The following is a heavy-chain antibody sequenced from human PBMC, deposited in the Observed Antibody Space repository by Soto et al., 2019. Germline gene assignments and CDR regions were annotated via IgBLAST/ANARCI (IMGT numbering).Heavy chain of an antibody. J-gene: IGHJ3*02. CDR3: ARGQGMITFGGVIVIRDAFDI. D-gene: IGHD3-16*02. V-gene: IGHV1-2*02. CDR1: GYTFTGYY. CDR2: INPNSGGT. Sequence: ASVKVSCKASGYTFTGYYMHWVRQAPGQGLEGMGWINPNSGGTNYAQKFQGRVTMNRDTSISTAYMELSRLRSDDTAVYYCARGQGMITFGGVIVIRDAFDIWGQGTMGTVPS.